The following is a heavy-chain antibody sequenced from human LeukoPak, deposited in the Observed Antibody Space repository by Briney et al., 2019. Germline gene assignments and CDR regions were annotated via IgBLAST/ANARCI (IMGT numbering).Heavy chain of an antibody. J-gene: IGHJ4*02. CDR3: ARRGSFFDY. CDR2: IKQDGSEK. CDR1: GVPFGSYW. D-gene: IGHD3-10*01. Sequence: GGSLQLSCGAAGVPFGSYWMSWGRQAPGKGLEWVANIKQDGSEKYYVDSVKGRFTISRDNANNSLYLQMNSLRAEDTAVYYCARRGSFFDYWGQGTLVTGSS. V-gene: IGHV3-7*01.